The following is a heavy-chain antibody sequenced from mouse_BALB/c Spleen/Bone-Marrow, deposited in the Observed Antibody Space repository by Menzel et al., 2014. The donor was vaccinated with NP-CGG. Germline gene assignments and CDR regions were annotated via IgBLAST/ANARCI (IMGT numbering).Heavy chain of an antibody. V-gene: IGHV1S81*02. Sequence: QVQLQQSGAELVKPGASVKLSCKASGYTFSSYYMNWVKQRPGQGLEWIGEINPSNGGTKFNEKFKSKATLTVDKSSSTAYMQLSSLTSEDSAVYYCTRSNYGCWYFDVWGAGTTVTVSS. D-gene: IGHD1-1*01. CDR3: TRSNYGCWYFDV. J-gene: IGHJ1*01. CDR1: GYTFSSYY. CDR2: INPSNGGT.